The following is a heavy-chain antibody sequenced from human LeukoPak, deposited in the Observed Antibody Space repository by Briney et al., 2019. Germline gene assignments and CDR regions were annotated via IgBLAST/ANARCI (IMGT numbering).Heavy chain of an antibody. CDR2: ISSSSSDR. CDR1: GFTFSSYS. D-gene: IGHD5-18*01. CDR3: ARLEGGYSYGLSWFDP. V-gene: IGHV3-21*01. Sequence: GGSLRLSCAASGFTFSSYSMNWVRQAPGKGLEWVSSISSSSSDRYYADSVKGRFTISRDNAKNSLYLQMNSLRAEDTAVYYCARLEGGYSYGLSWFDPWGQGTLVTVSS. J-gene: IGHJ5*02.